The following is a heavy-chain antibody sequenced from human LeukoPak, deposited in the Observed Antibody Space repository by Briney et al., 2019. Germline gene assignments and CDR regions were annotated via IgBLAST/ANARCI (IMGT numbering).Heavy chain of an antibody. CDR1: GDSVSSNSAA. D-gene: IGHD2-2*02. CDR2: TYYRSKWYN. V-gene: IGHV6-1*01. Sequence: SQTLSLTCAISGDSVSSNSAAWNWIRQSPSRGLEWLGRTYYRSKWYNDYAVSVKSRITINPDTSKNQFSLQLNSVTPEDTAVYYCAGSYQLLYGPWIGAADPGLYYYGMDVWGQGTTVTVS. CDR3: AGSYQLLYGPWIGAADPGLYYYGMDV. J-gene: IGHJ6*02.